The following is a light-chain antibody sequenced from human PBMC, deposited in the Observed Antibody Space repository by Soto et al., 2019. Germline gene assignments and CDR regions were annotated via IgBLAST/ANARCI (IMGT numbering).Light chain of an antibody. J-gene: IGKJ5*01. CDR3: QLYGSSWSST. V-gene: IGKV3-20*01. Sequence: EIVLTQSGAPLSASPGERATLSCRASQSVGSNLSWYQQKAGQAPRLLIYGASSRATGVPDRCSGSGSGTDFTLTISRLEPEDYAVYYYQLYGSSWSSTFGQGTRLDIK. CDR1: QSVGSN. CDR2: GAS.